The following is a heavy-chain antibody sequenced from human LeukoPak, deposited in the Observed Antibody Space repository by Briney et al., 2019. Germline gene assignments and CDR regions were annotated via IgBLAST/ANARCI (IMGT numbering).Heavy chain of an antibody. D-gene: IGHD4-17*01. J-gene: IGHJ3*02. Sequence: PGGSLRLSCAASGFTFSSYAMHWVRQAPGKGLEWVSSISSSSSYIYYADSVKGRFTISRDNAKNSLYLQMNSLRAEDTAVYYCARAIYGDYEAFDIWGQGTMVTVSS. CDR1: GFTFSSYA. CDR3: ARAIYGDYEAFDI. CDR2: ISSSSSYI. V-gene: IGHV3-21*01.